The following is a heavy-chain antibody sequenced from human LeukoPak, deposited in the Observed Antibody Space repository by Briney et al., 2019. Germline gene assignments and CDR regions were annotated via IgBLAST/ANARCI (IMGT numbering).Heavy chain of an antibody. CDR1: GFTFSSYG. CDR2: IWYDGSNK. J-gene: IGHJ4*02. V-gene: IGHV3-33*01. D-gene: IGHD3-9*01. Sequence: GGSLRLSCAASGFTFSSYGMHWVRQAPGKGLEWVAVIWYDGSNKYYADSVKGRFTISRDNSKNTLFLQMNSLRAEDTAVYYCARGYDILTGYLYYFDYWGQGTLVTVSS. CDR3: ARGYDILTGYLYYFDY.